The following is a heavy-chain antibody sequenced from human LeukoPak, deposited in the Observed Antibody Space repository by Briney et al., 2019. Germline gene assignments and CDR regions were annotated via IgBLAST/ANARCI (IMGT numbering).Heavy chain of an antibody. D-gene: IGHD3-9*01. CDR3: ARGKVLRYFDWLLYH. V-gene: IGHV3-53*05. J-gene: IGHJ5*02. Sequence: GGSPRLSCAASGFTVSSNYMSWVRQAPGKGLEWVSVIYSGGSTYYADSVKGRFTISRDNSKNTLYLQMGSLRAEDMAVYYCARGKVLRYFDWLLYHWGQGALVTVSS. CDR2: IYSGGST. CDR1: GFTVSSNY.